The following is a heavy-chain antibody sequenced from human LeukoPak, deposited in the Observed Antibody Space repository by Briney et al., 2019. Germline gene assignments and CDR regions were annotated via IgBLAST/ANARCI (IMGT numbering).Heavy chain of an antibody. CDR2: ISAYNGNT. CDR3: AREMAVAGSGVIDS. D-gene: IGHD6-19*01. Sequence: ASVKVSCKTSGYPFRNYDINWVRQATGQGLEWMGWISAYNGNTNYAQKLQGRVTMTTDTSTSTAYMELRSLRSDDTAVYYCAREMAVAGSGVIDSWGQGTLVTVSS. J-gene: IGHJ4*02. CDR1: GYPFRNYD. V-gene: IGHV1-18*01.